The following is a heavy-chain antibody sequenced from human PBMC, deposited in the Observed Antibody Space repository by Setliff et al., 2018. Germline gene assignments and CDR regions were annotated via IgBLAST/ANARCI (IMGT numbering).Heavy chain of an antibody. D-gene: IGHD3-22*01. CDR2: IIPIFGTA. J-gene: IGHJ3*02. CDR1: GYTFTSYD. CDR3: ATTRDDSSGYLLGIFAFDI. V-gene: IGHV1-69*05. Sequence: ASVKVSCKASGYTFTSYDINWVRQATGQGLEWMGGIIPIFGTANYAQKFQGRVTITTDESTSTAYMELSSLRSEDTAVYYCATTRDDSSGYLLGIFAFDIWGQGTMVTVSS.